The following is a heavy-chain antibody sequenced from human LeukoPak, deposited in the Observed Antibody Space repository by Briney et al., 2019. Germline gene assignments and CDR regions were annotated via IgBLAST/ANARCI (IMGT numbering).Heavy chain of an antibody. CDR2: IYHSGST. CDR1: GGSISTYC. Sequence: SETLSLTCTVSGGSISTYCWSWIRQPPGKGLEWIGSIYHSGSTYYNPSLKSRVTISVDTSKNQFSLKLSSVTAADTAVYYCARDMRGGNADFDYWGQGTLVTVSS. D-gene: IGHD2-2*01. V-gene: IGHV4-38-2*02. CDR3: ARDMRGGNADFDY. J-gene: IGHJ4*02.